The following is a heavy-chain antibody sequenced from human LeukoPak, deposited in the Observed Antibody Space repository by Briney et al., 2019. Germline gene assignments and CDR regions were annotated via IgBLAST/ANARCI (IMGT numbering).Heavy chain of an antibody. Sequence: PSETLSLTCSVSGVSVSSPTYYWSWTRQHPGKGLEWIGHIYSTGSRYYNPSLESRVSVSFDTSKNQFSLKMSSMTAADTAVYYCARGLEYSYYLDVRGKGTTVTVSS. CDR3: ARGLEYSYYLDV. V-gene: IGHV4-31*03. CDR1: GVSVSSPTYY. CDR2: IYSTGSR. J-gene: IGHJ6*03. D-gene: IGHD3/OR15-3a*01.